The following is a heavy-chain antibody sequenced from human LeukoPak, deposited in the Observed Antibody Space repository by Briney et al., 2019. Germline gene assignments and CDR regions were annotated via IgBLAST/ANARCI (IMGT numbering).Heavy chain of an antibody. J-gene: IGHJ4*02. CDR3: ARDSPFGVAAAVYFGY. D-gene: IGHD6-13*01. CDR2: IIPIFGTA. CDR1: GGTFSSYA. Sequence: SVKVSCKASGGTFSSYAISWVRQAPGQGLEWMGGIIPIFGTANYAQKFQGRVTITADESTSTAYMELSSLRSEDTAVYSCARDSPFGVAAAVYFGYWGQGTLVTVSS. V-gene: IGHV1-69*13.